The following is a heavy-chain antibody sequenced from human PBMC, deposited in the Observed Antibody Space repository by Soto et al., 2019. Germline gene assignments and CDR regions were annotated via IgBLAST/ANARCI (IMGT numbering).Heavy chain of an antibody. CDR2: IKQDGSEK. CDR1: GFTFSSYW. CDR3: ARDISSSWYLRGNWFDP. D-gene: IGHD6-13*01. Sequence: EVQLVESGGGLVQPGGSLRLSCAASGFTFSSYWMSWVRQAPGKGLEWVANIKQDGSEKYYVDSVKGRFTISRDNAKNSLYLQMNSLRAEDTAVYYCARDISSSWYLRGNWFDPWGQGTLVTVSS. V-gene: IGHV3-7*01. J-gene: IGHJ5*02.